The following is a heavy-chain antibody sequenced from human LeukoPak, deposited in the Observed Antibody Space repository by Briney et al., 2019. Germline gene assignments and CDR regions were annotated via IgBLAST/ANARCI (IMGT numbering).Heavy chain of an antibody. CDR2: IYTSGST. V-gene: IGHV4-4*07. Sequence: SETLSLTCTVSGGSISSYYWSWIRQPAGKGLEWIGRIYTSGSTNYNPSLKSRVTISVDKSKNQFSLKLSSVTAADTAVYYCARGDYYDSSGYYYVSYYFDYWGQGTLVTVSS. CDR3: ARGDYYDSSGYYYVSYYFDY. CDR1: GGSISSYY. J-gene: IGHJ4*02. D-gene: IGHD3-22*01.